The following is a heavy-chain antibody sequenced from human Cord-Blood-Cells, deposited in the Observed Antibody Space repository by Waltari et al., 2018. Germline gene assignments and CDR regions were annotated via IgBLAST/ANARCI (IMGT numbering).Heavy chain of an antibody. V-gene: IGHV3-11*01. CDR2: ISSSGSTI. D-gene: IGHD3-9*01. CDR3: ARDLSTGYYFDY. J-gene: IGHJ4*02. CDR1: GFTFSDYY. Sequence: AASGFTFSDYYMSWIRQAPGKGLEWVSYISSSGSTIYYADSVKGRFTISRDNAKNSLYLQMNSLRAEDTAVYYCARDLSTGYYFDYWGQGTLVTVSS.